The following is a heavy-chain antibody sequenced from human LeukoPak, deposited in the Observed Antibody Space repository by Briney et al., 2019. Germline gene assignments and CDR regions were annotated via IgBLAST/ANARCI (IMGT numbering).Heavy chain of an antibody. CDR2: ISGSGGST. D-gene: IGHD3-9*01. CDR3: ASEGYYDILTGSFDY. Sequence: GGSLRLSCAASGFTFSSYAMSWVRQAPGKGLEWVSAISGSGGSTYYADSVKGRFTISRDNSKNTLYLQMNSLRAEDTAVYYCASEGYYDILTGSFDYWGQGTLVTVSS. J-gene: IGHJ4*02. CDR1: GFTFSSYA. V-gene: IGHV3-23*01.